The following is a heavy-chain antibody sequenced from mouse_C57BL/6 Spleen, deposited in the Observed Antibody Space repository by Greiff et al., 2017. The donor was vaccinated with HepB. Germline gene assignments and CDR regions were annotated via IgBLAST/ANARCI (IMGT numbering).Heavy chain of an antibody. V-gene: IGHV1-52*01. D-gene: IGHD4-1*01. CDR2: IDPSDSET. CDR3: AREGYWPFAY. CDR1: GYTFTSYW. Sequence: QVHVKQPGAELVRPGSSVKLSCKASGYTFTSYWMHWVKQRPIQGLEWIGNIDPSDSETHYNQKFKDKATLTVDKSSSTAYMQLSSLTSEDSAVYYCAREGYWPFAYWGQGTLVTVSA. J-gene: IGHJ3*01.